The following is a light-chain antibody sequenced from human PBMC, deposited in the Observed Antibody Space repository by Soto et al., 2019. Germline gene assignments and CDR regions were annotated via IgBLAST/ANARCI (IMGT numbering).Light chain of an antibody. CDR2: EVN. CDR3: TSMTPSPSTRVV. Sequence: QSALTQPASVSGSPGQSITISCAGSSSDIGTYEYVSWYQQYPGKSPKLMIYEVNYRPSGVSNRFSGSKSGNAASLTISGLQGEDVCDYYCTSMTPSPSTRVVFGTGTKLTVL. J-gene: IGLJ1*01. V-gene: IGLV2-14*01. CDR1: SSDIGTYEY.